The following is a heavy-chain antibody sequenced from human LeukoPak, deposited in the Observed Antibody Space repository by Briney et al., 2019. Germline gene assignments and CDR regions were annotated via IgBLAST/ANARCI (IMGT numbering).Heavy chain of an antibody. CDR2: IKQDGSEK. D-gene: IGHD6-19*01. CDR3: ARVRWAAVAGSYYFDY. Sequence: GGSLRLSCAASGFTFSSYWMSWVRQAPGKGLEWVANIKQDGSEKYYVDSVKGRFTISRDNAKNSLYLQMNSLRAEDTAVYYCARVRWAAVAGSYYFDYWGQGTLVTVSS. CDR1: GFTFSSYW. J-gene: IGHJ4*02. V-gene: IGHV3-7*01.